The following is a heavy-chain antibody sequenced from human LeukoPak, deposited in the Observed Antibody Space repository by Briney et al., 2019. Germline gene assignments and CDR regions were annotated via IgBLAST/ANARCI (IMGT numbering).Heavy chain of an antibody. CDR3: ARDAKEVISGWYPGYYFDY. D-gene: IGHD6-19*01. J-gene: IGHJ4*02. Sequence: GGSLRLSCAASGFTFSSYGMHWVRQAPGKGLEWVAVIWYDGSNKYYADSVKGRFTISRDNSKNTLYLQMNSLRAEDTAVYYCARDAKEVISGWYPGYYFDYWGQGTLVTVSS. V-gene: IGHV3-33*01. CDR2: IWYDGSNK. CDR1: GFTFSSYG.